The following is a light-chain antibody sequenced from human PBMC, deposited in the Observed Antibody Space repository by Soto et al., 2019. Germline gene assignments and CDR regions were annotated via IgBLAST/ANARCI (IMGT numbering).Light chain of an antibody. J-gene: IGLJ2*01. CDR1: SSNIGSNY. V-gene: IGLV1-47*01. CDR2: RND. Sequence: QSVLTQPPSASGTPGQRVTISCSGSSSNIGSNYVYWYQQFPGSAPKLLIYRNDQRPSGVPDRFSGSKSGTSASLAISGPRSEDEADYYCAAWEDSLSAVVFGGGTKLTVL. CDR3: AAWEDSLSAVV.